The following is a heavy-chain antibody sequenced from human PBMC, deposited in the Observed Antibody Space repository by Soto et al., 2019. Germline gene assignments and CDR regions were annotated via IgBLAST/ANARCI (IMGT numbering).Heavy chain of an antibody. Sequence: SETLSLTCAVYGGSFSGYYWSWIRQPPGKGLEWIGEINHSGSTNYNPSLKSRVTISVDTSKNQFSLKLSSVTAADTAVYYCARISRLTLPNTRYYYGSGISRKAVPNDIWGQGTMVTVSS. CDR1: GGSFSGYY. CDR3: ARISRLTLPNTRYYYGSGISRKAVPNDI. V-gene: IGHV4-34*01. CDR2: INHSGST. J-gene: IGHJ3*02. D-gene: IGHD3-10*01.